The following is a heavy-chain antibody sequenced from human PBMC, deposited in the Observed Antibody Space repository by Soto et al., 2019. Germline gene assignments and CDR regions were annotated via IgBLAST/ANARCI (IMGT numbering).Heavy chain of an antibody. Sequence: PGESLKISCKGSGYSFPTHWIGWVRQMPGKGLEWMGRIDPSDSYTNYSPSFQGHVTISADKSISTAYLQWSSLKASDTAMYYCARALPPPAAAGTNYYGMDVWGQGTTVTVSS. CDR1: GYSFPTHW. V-gene: IGHV5-10-1*01. CDR3: ARALPPPAAAGTNYYGMDV. CDR2: IDPSDSYT. J-gene: IGHJ6*02. D-gene: IGHD6-13*01.